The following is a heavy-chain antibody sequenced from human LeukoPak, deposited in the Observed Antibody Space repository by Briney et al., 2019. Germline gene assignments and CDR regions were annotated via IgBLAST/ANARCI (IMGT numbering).Heavy chain of an antibody. J-gene: IGHJ4*02. CDR2: ILHDGSNE. V-gene: IGHV3-30*14. CDR3: ASSRYVNY. D-gene: IGHD3-16*01. Sequence: EWVAVILHDGSNEYYADSVKGRFTISRDNSKNTLYLQMNSLRAEDTAVYYCASSRYVNYWGQGTLVTVSS.